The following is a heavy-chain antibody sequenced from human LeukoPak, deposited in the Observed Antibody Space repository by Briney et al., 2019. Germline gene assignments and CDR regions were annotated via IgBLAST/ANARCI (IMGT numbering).Heavy chain of an antibody. V-gene: IGHV6-1*01. Sequence: SQTLSLTCAISGDSVSSNSATWNWIRQSPSRGLEWLGRTYYRSMWYNDYAVPVRSRITINPDTSKNQFSLQLNSVTPDDTAVYYCVRECEGCGWPFDYWGQGTLVTVSS. CDR2: TYYRSMWYN. CDR3: VRECEGCGWPFDY. CDR1: GDSVSSNSAT. D-gene: IGHD6-19*01. J-gene: IGHJ4*02.